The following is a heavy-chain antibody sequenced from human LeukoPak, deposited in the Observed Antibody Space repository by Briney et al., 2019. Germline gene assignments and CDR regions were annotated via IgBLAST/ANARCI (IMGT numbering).Heavy chain of an antibody. D-gene: IGHD3-10*01. CDR2: ISSSSSTI. Sequence: GGSLRLSCAASGFTFSDYYMSWIRQAPGKGLEWVSYISSSSSTIYYADSVKGRFTISRDNAKNSLYLQMNSLRAEDTAVYYCASLYGSGPNWFDPWGQGTLVTVSS. V-gene: IGHV3-11*04. J-gene: IGHJ5*02. CDR3: ASLYGSGPNWFDP. CDR1: GFTFSDYY.